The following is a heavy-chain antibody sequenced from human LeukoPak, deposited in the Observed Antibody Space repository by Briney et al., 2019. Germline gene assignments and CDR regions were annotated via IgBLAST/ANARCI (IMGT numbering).Heavy chain of an antibody. CDR2: ISGSSGII. CDR3: ARGPTYYESSGQVPFDY. J-gene: IGHJ4*02. D-gene: IGHD3-22*01. Sequence: GGSLRLSCAASGFTFNTYTMNWVRQAPGKGLEWVSYISGSSGIIDYADSVRGRFTISRDNAKNSLYLQMNSLRAEDTVVYYCARGPTYYESSGQVPFDYWGQGTLVTVSS. V-gene: IGHV3-48*01. CDR1: GFTFNTYT.